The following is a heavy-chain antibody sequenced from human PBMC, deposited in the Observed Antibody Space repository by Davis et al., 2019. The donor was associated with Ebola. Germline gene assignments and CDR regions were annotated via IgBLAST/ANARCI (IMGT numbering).Heavy chain of an antibody. CDR3: AREGRGVVVPAAMGRFDP. CDR1: GGSFSGYY. CDR2: INHSGST. D-gene: IGHD2-2*01. Sequence: PSETLSLTCTVSGGSFSGYYWSWIRQPPGKGLEWIGEINHSGSTNYNPSLKSRVTISVDTSKNQFSLKLSSVTAADTAVYYCAREGRGVVVPAAMGRFDPWGQGTLVTVSS. J-gene: IGHJ5*02. V-gene: IGHV4-34*01.